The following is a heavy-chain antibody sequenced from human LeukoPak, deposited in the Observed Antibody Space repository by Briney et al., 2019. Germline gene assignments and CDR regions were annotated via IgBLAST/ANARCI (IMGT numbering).Heavy chain of an antibody. CDR3: ARMSYSDSSGYYW. D-gene: IGHD3-22*01. V-gene: IGHV3-21*01. CDR1: GFTFSSYS. Sequence: GGSLRLSCAASGFTFSSYSMNWVRQAPGKGLEWVSSISSSSSYIYYADSVKGRYTISRDNAKNSLYLQMNSLRAEDTAVYYCARMSYSDSSGYYWWGPGTLVTVSS. J-gene: IGHJ4*02. CDR2: ISSSSSYI.